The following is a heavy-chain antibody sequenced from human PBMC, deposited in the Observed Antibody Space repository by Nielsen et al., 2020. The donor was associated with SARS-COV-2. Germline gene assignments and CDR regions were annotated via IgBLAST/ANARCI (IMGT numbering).Heavy chain of an antibody. D-gene: IGHD1-26*01. J-gene: IGHJ4*02. CDR2: ISGGSATI. V-gene: IGHV3-48*01. Sequence: GESLKISCIASGFTFNTYSMNWVRQAPGKGLEWVSYISGGSATIYYADSVKGRFTISRDDSTNSMYLQMNSLKTDDTAVYYCARDVSGGNPCYWGQGTLVTVSS. CDR3: ARDVSGGNPCY. CDR1: GFTFNTYS.